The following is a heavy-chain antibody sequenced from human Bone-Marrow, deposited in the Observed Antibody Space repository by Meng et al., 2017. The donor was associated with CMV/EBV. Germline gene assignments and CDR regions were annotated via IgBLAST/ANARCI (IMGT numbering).Heavy chain of an antibody. CDR2: IRYDGSNK. J-gene: IGHJ6*02. CDR3: ARPLTNYDFWSGYYTGGGMDV. V-gene: IGHV3-30*02. CDR1: GFTFSNYG. D-gene: IGHD3-3*01. Sequence: GGSLRLSCAASGFTFSNYGMYWVRQAPGKGLEWVTFIRYDGSNKYYADSVKGRFTISRDNSKNTLFLQMNSLRAEDTAVYYCARPLTNYDFWSGYYTGGGMDVWGQGTTVTFSS.